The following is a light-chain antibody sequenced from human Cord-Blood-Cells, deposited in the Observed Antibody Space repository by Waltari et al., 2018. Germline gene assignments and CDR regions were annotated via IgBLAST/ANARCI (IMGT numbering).Light chain of an antibody. V-gene: IGKV3-11*01. Sequence: EIVLTKSQATLSLSPGERATLSCRPSQSVSSYLAWYQQKPGPAPRLLIYDASNRATGIPARFSGSGSGTDFTLTISSLEPEDFAVYYCQQRSNWPPLTFGGGTKVEIK. CDR3: QQRSNWPPLT. CDR1: QSVSSY. CDR2: DAS. J-gene: IGKJ4*01.